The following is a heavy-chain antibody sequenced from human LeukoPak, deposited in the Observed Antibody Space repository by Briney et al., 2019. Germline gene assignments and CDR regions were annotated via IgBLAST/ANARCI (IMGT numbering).Heavy chain of an antibody. Sequence: SETLSLTCAVYGGSFSGYYWSWIRQPPGKGLEWIGEINHSGSTNYNPSLKSRVTISVDTSKNQFSLKLSSVTAADTAVHYCASGYYDYVWGSYRALGYWGQGTLVTVSS. J-gene: IGHJ4*02. CDR2: INHSGST. D-gene: IGHD3-16*02. V-gene: IGHV4-34*01. CDR3: ASGYYDYVWGSYRALGY. CDR1: GGSFSGYY.